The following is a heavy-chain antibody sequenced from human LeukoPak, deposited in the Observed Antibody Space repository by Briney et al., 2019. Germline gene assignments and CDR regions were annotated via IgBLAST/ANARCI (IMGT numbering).Heavy chain of an antibody. CDR3: ASGSGLRFLEWLLYFDY. D-gene: IGHD3-3*01. Sequence: GASVKVSCKASGYTFTGSYIHWVRQAPGQGLEWMGWINPNSGGTNYAQKFQGRVTMTRDTSISTAYMELSRLRSDDTAVYYCASGSGLRFLEWLLYFDYWGQGTLVTVSS. CDR1: GYTFTGSY. J-gene: IGHJ4*02. CDR2: INPNSGGT. V-gene: IGHV1-2*02.